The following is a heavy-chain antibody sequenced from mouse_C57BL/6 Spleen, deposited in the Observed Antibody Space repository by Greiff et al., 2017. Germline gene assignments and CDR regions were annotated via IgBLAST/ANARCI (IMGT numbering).Heavy chain of an antibody. V-gene: IGHV5-17*01. CDR1: GFTFSDYG. J-gene: IGHJ2*01. CDR2: ISSGSSTI. D-gene: IGHD2-2*01. CDR3: ARPAYGYGVDY. Sequence: VQLKQSGGGLVKPGGSLRLSCAASGFTFSDYGMHWVRQAPEKGLEWVAYISSGSSTIYYADTVKGRFTISRDNAKNTLFLQMTMRRSEDTAMYYCARPAYGYGVDYWGQGTTLTVSS.